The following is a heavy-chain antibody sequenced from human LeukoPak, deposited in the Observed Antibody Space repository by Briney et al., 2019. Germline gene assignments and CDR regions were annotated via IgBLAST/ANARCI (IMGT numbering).Heavy chain of an antibody. J-gene: IGHJ4*01. CDR3: ASRVYGLGSFNY. CDR1: GGSVSSGNHY. CDR2: IYNSGTT. Sequence: SETLSLTCTVSGGSVSSGNHYWGWIRQPPGKGLEWIGSIYNSGTTYYNPSLKSRVTISVDTSKNQFSLKVSSVTAADTAVYYCASRVYGLGSFNYWGQGTLVTVSS. V-gene: IGHV4-39*01. D-gene: IGHD3-10*01.